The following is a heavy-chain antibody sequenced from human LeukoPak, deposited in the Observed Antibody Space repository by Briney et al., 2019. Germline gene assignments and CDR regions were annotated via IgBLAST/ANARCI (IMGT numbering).Heavy chain of an antibody. D-gene: IGHD6-13*01. J-gene: IGHJ4*02. CDR2: IDPSDSYT. Sequence: GESLRISCKGSGYSFTSYWISWVRQMPGKGLEWMGRIDPSDSYTNYSPSLQGHVTISADKSISTAYLQWSSLKASDTAKYYCARHVGYSSSWVDYWGQGTLVTVSS. CDR3: ARHVGYSSSWVDY. V-gene: IGHV5-10-1*01. CDR1: GYSFTSYW.